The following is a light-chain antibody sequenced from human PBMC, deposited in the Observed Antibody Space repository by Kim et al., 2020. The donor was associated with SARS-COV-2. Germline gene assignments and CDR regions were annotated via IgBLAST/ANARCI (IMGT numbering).Light chain of an antibody. Sequence: DIQMTQSPSSLSASVGDRVAITCRASQNIYTYLNWYQQKPGKAPKLLIYAASSLQSGVPSRFTGSGSGTVFTLTITSLQPDDFATYYCQQCSTTPRTFGQGTKVDIK. CDR1: QNIYTY. CDR3: QQCSTTPRT. V-gene: IGKV1-39*01. CDR2: AAS. J-gene: IGKJ1*01.